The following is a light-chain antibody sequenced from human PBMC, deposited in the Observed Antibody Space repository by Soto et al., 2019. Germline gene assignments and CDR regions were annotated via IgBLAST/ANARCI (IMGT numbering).Light chain of an antibody. V-gene: IGKV3-20*01. CDR1: QSVSNNY. J-gene: IGKJ2*01. CDR3: QQYGVSPLMFT. Sequence: EIVLVQSPGTLSLSPGKRATLSCRASQSVSNNYLAWYQQKPGQAPRLLIYGASSRATGVPDRFSGSGTGTDFSLTITRLEPEDFAVYYCQQYGVSPLMFTFGQGTKVGVK. CDR2: GAS.